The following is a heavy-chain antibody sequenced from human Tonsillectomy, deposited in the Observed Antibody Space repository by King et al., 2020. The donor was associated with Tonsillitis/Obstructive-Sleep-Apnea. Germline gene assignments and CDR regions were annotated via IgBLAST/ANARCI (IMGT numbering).Heavy chain of an antibody. Sequence: VQLVESGGGLVQPGGSLSLSCAASGFNFSSYAMSWVRQAPGKGLEWVSSISGSGDITYYADSVRGRFTISRDNSKNTLYLQMNSLRAEDTAVYYCAKVRSEVVVAATNYWGQGTLVTVSS. CDR1: GFNFSSYA. V-gene: IGHV3-23*04. D-gene: IGHD2-15*01. J-gene: IGHJ4*02. CDR3: AKVRSEVVVAATNY. CDR2: ISGSGDIT.